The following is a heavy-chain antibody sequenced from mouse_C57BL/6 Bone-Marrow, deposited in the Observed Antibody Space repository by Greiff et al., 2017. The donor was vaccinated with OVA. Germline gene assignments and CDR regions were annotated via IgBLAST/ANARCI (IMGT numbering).Heavy chain of an antibody. Sequence: QVQLKESGPELVKPGASVKISCKASGYAFSSSWMNWVKQRPGKGLEWIGRIYPGDGDTNYNGKFKGKATLTADKSSSTAYMQLSSLTSEDSAVYFCARDYYGSSCDYWGQGTTLTVSS. V-gene: IGHV1-82*01. CDR3: ARDYYGSSCDY. CDR1: GYAFSSSW. CDR2: IYPGDGDT. D-gene: IGHD1-1*01. J-gene: IGHJ2*01.